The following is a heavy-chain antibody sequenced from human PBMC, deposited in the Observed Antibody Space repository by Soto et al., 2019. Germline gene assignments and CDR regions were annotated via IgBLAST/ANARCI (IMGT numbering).Heavy chain of an antibody. V-gene: IGHV3-23*01. CDR2: ISGSGRGSRP. J-gene: IGHJ4*02. CDR1: GFNFSNYA. Sequence: GGSLRLSXVESGFNFSNYAVAWVRQAPGKGLEWVSSISGSGRGSRPYYADSVQGRFTISRDHSKNIVSLQMDSLRVDDTAVYYCTRERSLVSFLFDYWGPGTLVTVSS. D-gene: IGHD3-16*01. CDR3: TRERSLVSFLFDY.